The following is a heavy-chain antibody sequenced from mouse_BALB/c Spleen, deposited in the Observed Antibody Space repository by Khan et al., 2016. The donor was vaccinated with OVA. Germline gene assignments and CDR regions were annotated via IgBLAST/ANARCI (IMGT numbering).Heavy chain of an antibody. Sequence: VQLQQSGTVLARPGASVKMSCKASGYTFTSYWMHWVKQRPGQGLEWIGAIYPGISDTRYNQKFKGKATLTADSSASTAYMEFSSLTNEDSAVYYCTRSYDSYYFDYWGQGTTLTVSS. D-gene: IGHD2-4*01. CDR1: GYTFTSYW. V-gene: IGHV1-5*01. CDR3: TRSYDSYYFDY. J-gene: IGHJ2*01. CDR2: IYPGISDT.